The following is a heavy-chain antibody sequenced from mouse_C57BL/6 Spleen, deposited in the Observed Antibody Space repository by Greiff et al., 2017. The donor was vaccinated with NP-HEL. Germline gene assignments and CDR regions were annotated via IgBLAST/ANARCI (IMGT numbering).Heavy chain of an antibody. CDR2: IRNKANGYTT. V-gene: IGHV7-3*01. CDR3: AREGYVAWFAY. J-gene: IGHJ3*01. Sequence: EVMLVESGGGLVQPGGSLSLSCAASGFTFTDYYMSWVRQPPGKALEWLGFIRNKANGYTTEYSASVKGRFTISRDNSQSILYLQMNALGAEDSATYYGAREGYVAWFAYGGQGTLVTVSA. D-gene: IGHD3-1*01. CDR1: GFTFTDYY.